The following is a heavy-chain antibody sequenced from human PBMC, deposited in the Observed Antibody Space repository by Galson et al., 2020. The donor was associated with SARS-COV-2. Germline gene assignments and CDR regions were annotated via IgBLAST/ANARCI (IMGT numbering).Heavy chain of an antibody. V-gene: IGHV4-34*01. Sequence: SQASETLSLTCAVYGGSFSGYYWSWIRQPPGKGLEWIGEINHSGSTNYNPSLESRVTISVDTSKNQFSLKLSSVTAADTAVYYCARDSYHYGSGSSIPFDYWGQGTLVTVSS. CDR3: ARDSYHYGSGSSIPFDY. CDR2: INHSGST. J-gene: IGHJ4*02. D-gene: IGHD3-10*01. CDR1: GGSFSGYY.